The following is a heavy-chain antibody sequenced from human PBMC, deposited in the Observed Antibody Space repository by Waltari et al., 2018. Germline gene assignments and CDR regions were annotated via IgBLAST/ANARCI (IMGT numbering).Heavy chain of an antibody. D-gene: IGHD1-26*01. J-gene: IGHJ3*02. CDR2: IYTSGST. CDR3: ARDPAPWGSGPGGAFDI. CDR1: GGSISSYY. V-gene: IGHV4-4*07. Sequence: QVQLQESGPGLVKPSETLSLTCTVSGGSISSYYWRWIRQPAGKGLEWIGRIYTSGSTNYNPSLKSRVTMSVDTSKNQFSLKLSSVTAADTAVYYCARDPAPWGSGPGGAFDIWGQGTMVTVSS.